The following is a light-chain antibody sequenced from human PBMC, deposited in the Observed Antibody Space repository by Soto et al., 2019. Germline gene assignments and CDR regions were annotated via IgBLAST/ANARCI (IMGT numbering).Light chain of an antibody. CDR1: QSVSSSY. CDR2: GAS. CDR3: QQYGSSPRMYT. J-gene: IGKJ2*01. V-gene: IGKV3-20*01. Sequence: EIVLTQSPGTLSLSPGERATLSCRASQSVSSSYLAWYQQKPGQAPRLLIYGASSRATGIPDRFSGSGSGPDFTLTISSLEPEDFAVYYCQQYGSSPRMYTFGQGTKLEIK.